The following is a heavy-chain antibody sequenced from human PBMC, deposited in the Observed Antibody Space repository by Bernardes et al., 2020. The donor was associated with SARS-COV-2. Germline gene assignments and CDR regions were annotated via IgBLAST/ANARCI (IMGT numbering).Heavy chain of an antibody. J-gene: IGHJ4*02. D-gene: IGHD6-13*01. Sequence: SETLALTCGVSGDSLSNYFWSWIRQSPGRGLAWIGSISYSGSSDYNPSLKSRVTISVDTSKNQFSLKLSSVTAADTAVYYCASSIIAAAGRDGTFDYWGQGTLVTVSS. CDR3: ASSIIAAAGRDGTFDY. CDR2: ISYSGSS. V-gene: IGHV4-59*08. CDR1: GDSLSNYF.